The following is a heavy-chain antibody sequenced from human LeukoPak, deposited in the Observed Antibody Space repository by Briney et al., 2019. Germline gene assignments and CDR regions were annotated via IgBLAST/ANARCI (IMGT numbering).Heavy chain of an antibody. CDR2: ISGGSA. Sequence: GGSLRLSCRTSGFAFSNYAMNWVRQAPGKGLEWVSGISGGSAYYADSVKGRFTISRDNSKNTLYLQMNSLRAEDTAVYYCAKDSSGWFRRGYYFDYWGQGTLVTVSS. CDR3: AKDSSGWFRRGYYFDY. J-gene: IGHJ4*02. V-gene: IGHV3-23*01. CDR1: GFAFSNYA. D-gene: IGHD6-19*01.